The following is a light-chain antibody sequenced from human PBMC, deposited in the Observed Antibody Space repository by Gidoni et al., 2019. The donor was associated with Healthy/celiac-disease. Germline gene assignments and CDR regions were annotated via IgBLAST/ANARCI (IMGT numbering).Light chain of an antibody. J-gene: IGKJ5*01. V-gene: IGKV3-11*01. CDR1: QNASSY. Sequence: ESVLTQYPATLSLSPGERATLSCRASQNASSYLAWYQQKPGQAPRLLIYDASNRATGIPATCSGGGSGADFSLTISSREPEDYAVYYCQQHSNWPLLTFGQGTRLEIK. CDR2: DAS. CDR3: QQHSNWPLLT.